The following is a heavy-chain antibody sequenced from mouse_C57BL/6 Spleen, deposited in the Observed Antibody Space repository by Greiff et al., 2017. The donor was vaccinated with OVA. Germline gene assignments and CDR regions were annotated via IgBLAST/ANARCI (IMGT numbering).Heavy chain of an antibody. V-gene: IGHV1-80*01. CDR1: GYAFSSYW. CDR3: ARRGDYDGFDY. J-gene: IGHJ2*01. Sequence: QVQLQQSGAELVKPGASVKISCKASGYAFSSYWMNWVKQRPGKGLEWIGQIYPGDGDTNYNGKFKGKATLTADKSSSTAYMQLSSLTSEDSAVYFCARRGDYDGFDYWGKGTTLTVAS. D-gene: IGHD2-4*01. CDR2: IYPGDGDT.